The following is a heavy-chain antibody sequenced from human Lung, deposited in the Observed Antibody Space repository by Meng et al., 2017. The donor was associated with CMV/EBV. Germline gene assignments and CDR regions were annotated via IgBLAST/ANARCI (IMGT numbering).Heavy chain of an antibody. V-gene: IGHV2-5*02. CDR1: GFSPSSRGVG. Sequence: QITLKESGPPQVKATQTLTLTCDFSGFSPSSRGVGVGWIRQPPGKALEWLGIIYWDDDKRYSPSLKNRLTINKDTSKNQVVLTLANMDPVDTATYYCALRPLLSARVRGHWFDPWGQGTLVTVSS. J-gene: IGHJ5*02. CDR3: ALRPLLSARVRGHWFDP. CDR2: IYWDDDK. D-gene: IGHD3-10*01.